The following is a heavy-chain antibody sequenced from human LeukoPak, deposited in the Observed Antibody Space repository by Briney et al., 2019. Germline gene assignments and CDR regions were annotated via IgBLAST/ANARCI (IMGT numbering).Heavy chain of an antibody. J-gene: IGHJ4*02. CDR1: GYTFTGYY. CDR3: ASLAYPDY. Sequence: GSSVKVSCKASGYTFTGYYMHWVQQAPGQGLEWMGWIDPNSGGTNYAQKFQGRVTMTRDTSISTAYMELSRLRSDDTAAYYCASLAYPDYWGQGTLVTVSS. D-gene: IGHD3-16*01. CDR2: IDPNSGGT. V-gene: IGHV1-2*02.